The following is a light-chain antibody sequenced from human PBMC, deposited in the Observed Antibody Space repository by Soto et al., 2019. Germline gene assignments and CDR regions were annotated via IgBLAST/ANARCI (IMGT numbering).Light chain of an antibody. Sequence: AIQMTQSPSSLSASVGDRVTITCRASQGIRSELGWYQQKPGKAPNLLIHTASTLHGGVPSRFSGSGSGTDFTLTITSLQAEDFATYYCQQTRAYPSTFGGGTKVDIK. J-gene: IGKJ4*01. CDR3: QQTRAYPST. CDR1: QGIRSE. V-gene: IGKV1-6*01. CDR2: TAS.